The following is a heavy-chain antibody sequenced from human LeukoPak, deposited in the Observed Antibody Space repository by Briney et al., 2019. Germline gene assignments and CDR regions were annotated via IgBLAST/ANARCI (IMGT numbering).Heavy chain of an antibody. CDR2: IYYSWST. Sequence: PSQTLSLTCTVSCGAISRGDYYWSWIRQPPGKGLEWSGYIYYSWSTYYSPSLKTRVTISVDTSKNQFSLKLSSVTAADTAVYYCARDAYYYDSSGYSPYFDYWGQGTLVTVSS. CDR1: CGAISRGDYY. D-gene: IGHD3-22*01. J-gene: IGHJ4*02. V-gene: IGHV4-30-4*08. CDR3: ARDAYYYDSSGYSPYFDY.